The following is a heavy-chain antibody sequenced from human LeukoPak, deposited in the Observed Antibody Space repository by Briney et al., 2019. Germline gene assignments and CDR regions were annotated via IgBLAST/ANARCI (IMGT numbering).Heavy chain of an antibody. Sequence: SETLSLTCTVSGGSISSYYWSWIRQPPGKGLEWIGYIYYSGNTYYNPSLKSRVTISVGTSKNQFSLKVNSVTAADTAVYYCASNNFWSGRGFDPWGQGTLVTVSS. CDR3: ASNNFWSGRGFDP. J-gene: IGHJ5*02. V-gene: IGHV4-59*01. CDR2: IYYSGNT. D-gene: IGHD3-3*01. CDR1: GGSISSYY.